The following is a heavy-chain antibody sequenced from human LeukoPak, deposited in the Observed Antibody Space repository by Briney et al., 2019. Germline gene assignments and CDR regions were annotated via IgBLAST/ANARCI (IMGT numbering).Heavy chain of an antibody. Sequence: SETLSLTCTVSGGSISSSSYYWGWIRQPPGKGLEWIGSIYYSGSTYYNPSLKSRVTISVDTSKNQFSLKLSSVTAADTAVYYCARIVSEWSSRAYYYYYYMDVWGKGTTVTVSS. V-gene: IGHV4-39*07. CDR2: IYYSGST. CDR3: ARIVSEWSSRAYYYYYYMDV. CDR1: GGSISSSSYY. D-gene: IGHD3-3*01. J-gene: IGHJ6*03.